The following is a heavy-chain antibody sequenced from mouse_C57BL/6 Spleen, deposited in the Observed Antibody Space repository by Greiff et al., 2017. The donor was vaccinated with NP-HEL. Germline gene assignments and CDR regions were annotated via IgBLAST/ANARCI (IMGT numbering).Heavy chain of an antibody. V-gene: IGHV1-64*01. Sequence: QVQLKQSGAELVKPGASVKLSCKASGYTFTSYWMHWVKQRPGQGLEWIGMIHPNSGSTNYNEKFKSKATLTVDKSSSTAYMQLSSLTSEDSAVYYCARWGDWFAYWGQGTLVTVSA. CDR2: IHPNSGST. CDR3: ARWGDWFAY. J-gene: IGHJ3*01. CDR1: GYTFTSYW.